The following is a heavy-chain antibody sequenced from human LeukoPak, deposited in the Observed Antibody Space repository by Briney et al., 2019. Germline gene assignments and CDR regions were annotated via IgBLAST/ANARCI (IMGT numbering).Heavy chain of an antibody. D-gene: IGHD4-17*01. Sequence: GASVKVSCKASGYTFTGYYMHWVRQAPGQGLEWMGWINPKSGGTKYAQRFQGRVTMTRDTSISTAYMELRRLRSDDTAVYYCARDGNDYGDYEDWIDPWGQGTLVTVSS. V-gene: IGHV1-2*02. CDR3: ARDGNDYGDYEDWIDP. J-gene: IGHJ5*02. CDR2: INPKSGGT. CDR1: GYTFTGYY.